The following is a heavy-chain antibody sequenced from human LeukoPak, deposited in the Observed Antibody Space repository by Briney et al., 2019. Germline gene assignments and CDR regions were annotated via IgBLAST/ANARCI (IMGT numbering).Heavy chain of an antibody. Sequence: GGSLRLSCAASGFTFSTYEMNWVRQAPGKGLEWVSYISASGGGIYYADSVKGRFTISRDDAKNSLYLQMNSLRAEDTAVYYCARRGGFDYWGQGTLVTVSS. CDR1: GFTFSTYE. V-gene: IGHV3-48*03. D-gene: IGHD3-16*01. CDR3: ARRGGFDY. CDR2: ISASGGGI. J-gene: IGHJ4*02.